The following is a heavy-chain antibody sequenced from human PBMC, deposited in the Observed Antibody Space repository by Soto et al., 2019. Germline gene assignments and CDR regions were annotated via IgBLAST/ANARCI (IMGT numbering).Heavy chain of an antibody. V-gene: IGHV4-39*01. Sequence: SETLSLTCTVSGGSISSDSYYWGWIRQPPGKGLEWIGSIYYSGSTYYNPSLKSRVTISVDTSKNQFSLKLSSVTAADTAVYYCARQSCISTSCYDYWGQGTLVTVSS. J-gene: IGHJ4*02. D-gene: IGHD2-2*01. CDR3: ARQSCISTSCYDY. CDR2: IYYSGST. CDR1: GGSISSDSYY.